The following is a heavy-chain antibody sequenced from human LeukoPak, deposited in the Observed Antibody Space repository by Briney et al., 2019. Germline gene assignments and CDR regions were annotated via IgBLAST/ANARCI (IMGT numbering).Heavy chain of an antibody. J-gene: IGHJ4*02. CDR3: AKDHPSSCGGDCYSAFDY. D-gene: IGHD2-21*02. CDR1: GFTVSTYY. Sequence: GGSLRLSCAVSGFTVSTYYMTWVRQVPGKGLEWVSVIYSGGSTYYADSVKGRFAISRDNAKNTLYLQMNSLRAEDTAVYYCAKDHPSSCGGDCYSAFDYWGQGTLVTVSS. CDR2: IYSGGST. V-gene: IGHV3-66*02.